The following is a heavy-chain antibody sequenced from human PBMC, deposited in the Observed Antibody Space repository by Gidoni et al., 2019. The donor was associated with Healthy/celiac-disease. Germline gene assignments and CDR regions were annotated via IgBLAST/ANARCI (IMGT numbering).Heavy chain of an antibody. CDR3: ARGTVAGLDY. V-gene: IGHV4-61*01. D-gene: IGHD6-19*01. J-gene: IGHJ4*02. CDR1: GGSVSSGSYY. CDR2: IYYSGST. Sequence: QVQLQESGPGLVKPSATLSLTCTVSGGSVSSGSYYWSWIRQPPGKGLEWLGYIYYSGSTNYNPSLKSRVTISVDTSKNQFSLKRSSVTAADTAVYYCARGTVAGLDYWGQGTLVTVSS.